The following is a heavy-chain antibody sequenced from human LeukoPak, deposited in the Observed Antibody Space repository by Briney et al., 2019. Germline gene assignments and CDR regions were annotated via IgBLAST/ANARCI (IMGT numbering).Heavy chain of an antibody. V-gene: IGHV1-18*01. CDR1: GYTFTSYG. CDR3: ARDILWFGEFSPNNWFDP. D-gene: IGHD3-10*01. Sequence: ASVKVSCKASGYTFTSYGISWVRQAPGQGLEWMGWISAYNGNTNYAQKLQGRVTMTTDTSTSTAYMELSSLRSDDTAAYYCARDILWFGEFSPNNWFDPWGQGTLVTVSS. J-gene: IGHJ5*02. CDR2: ISAYNGNT.